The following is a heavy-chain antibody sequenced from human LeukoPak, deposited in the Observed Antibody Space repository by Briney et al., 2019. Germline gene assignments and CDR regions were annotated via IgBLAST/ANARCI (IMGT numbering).Heavy chain of an antibody. CDR2: INPNSGGT. J-gene: IGHJ4*02. V-gene: IGHV1-2*02. Sequence: GPSVKVSCKASGYTFTGYYMHWVRQAPGQGLEWMGWINPNSGGTNYAQKFQDRVTMTRDTSISTAYMELSRLRSDDTAVYYCARDQNYYDSSGYYGIDCWGQGTLVTVSS. D-gene: IGHD3-22*01. CDR1: GYTFTGYY. CDR3: ARDQNYYDSSGYYGIDC.